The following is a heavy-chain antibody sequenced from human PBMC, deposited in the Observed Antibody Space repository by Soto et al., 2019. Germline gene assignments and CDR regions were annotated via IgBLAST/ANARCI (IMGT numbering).Heavy chain of an antibody. CDR3: ARDGWRHPGGIDY. CDR2: IIPIFGTA. D-gene: IGHD3-16*01. V-gene: IGHV1-69*01. Sequence: QVQLVQSGAEVKKPGSSVKVSCKASGGTFSSYSINWVRQAPGQGLEWMGEIIPIFGTANYAQKIQGRVTITAEESTSTAYMVLSSLRSEDTAVYYCARDGWRHPGGIDYGGQGTLVTVSS. CDR1: GGTFSSYS. J-gene: IGHJ4*02.